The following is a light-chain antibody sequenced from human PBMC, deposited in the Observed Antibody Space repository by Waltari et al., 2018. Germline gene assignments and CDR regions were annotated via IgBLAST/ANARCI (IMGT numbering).Light chain of an antibody. CDR2: VNSDGSH. CDR3: QTGGHGTWV. Sequence: QLVLTQSPSASASLGASVKLTCTLSSGHSSNIIAWHQQQPEKGPRYLLKVNSDGSHSKGDGTPDRFSGSSSGAERYLTNSSLQSEDEADYYCQTGGHGTWVFGGGTKLAVL. V-gene: IGLV4-69*01. CDR1: SGHSSNI. J-gene: IGLJ3*02.